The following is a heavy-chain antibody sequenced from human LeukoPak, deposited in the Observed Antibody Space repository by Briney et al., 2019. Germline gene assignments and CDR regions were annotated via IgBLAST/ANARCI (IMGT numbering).Heavy chain of an antibody. V-gene: IGHV3-48*04. J-gene: IGHJ1*01. CDR1: GFTFGSYS. CDR2: IGHTGSIT. Sequence: GGSLRLSCAGSGFTFGSYSMNWVRHAPGKGLEWGSYIGHTGSITDYADSVKGRFTISRDNAKNSLYLQMNTLRAEDTAVYYCVRDGAVVTSGSYPWRYFQYWRQGTLVTVSS. CDR3: VRDGAVVTSGSYPWRYFQY. D-gene: IGHD3-10*01.